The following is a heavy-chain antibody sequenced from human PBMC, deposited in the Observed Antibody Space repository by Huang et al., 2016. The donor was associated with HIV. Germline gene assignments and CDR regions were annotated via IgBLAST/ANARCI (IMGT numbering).Heavy chain of an antibody. CDR2: GRRDGIEK. D-gene: IGHD6-19*01. Sequence: QVQLVESGGGVVRPGGSLRLSCAASGFTFSSYGMHWLRQTPGKGLGWLTFGRRDGIEKRYADSVKGRFTISRDNSKDMLYLEMSRLRLEDTGVYYCARTIAVSGTAYWGQGTLVTVSS. J-gene: IGHJ4*02. CDR3: ARTIAVSGTAY. V-gene: IGHV3-30*02. CDR1: GFTFSSYG.